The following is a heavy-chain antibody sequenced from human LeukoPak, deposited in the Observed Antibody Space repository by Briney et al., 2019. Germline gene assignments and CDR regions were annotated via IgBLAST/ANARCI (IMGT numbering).Heavy chain of an antibody. V-gene: IGHV1-8*01. CDR3: ARGVLRYFDWLLPAHYYYMDV. D-gene: IGHD3-9*01. CDR1: GYTFTSYD. Sequence: ASVKVSCKASGYTFTSYDINWVRQATGQGLEWMGWMNPNSGNTGYAQKFQGRVTITADGSTSTAYMELSSLRSEDTAVYYCARGVLRYFDWLLPAHYYYMDVWGKGTTVTISS. CDR2: MNPNSGNT. J-gene: IGHJ6*03.